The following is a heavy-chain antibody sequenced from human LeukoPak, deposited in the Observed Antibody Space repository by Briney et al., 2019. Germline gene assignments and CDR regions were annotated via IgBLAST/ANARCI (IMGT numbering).Heavy chain of an antibody. Sequence: GGSLRLSRAASGFTFSSYWMSWVRQAPGKGLEWVANIKQDGSEKYYVDSVKGRFTISRDNAKNSLYLQMNSLRAEDTAVYYCARLRDDSSAPVDYWGQGTLVTVSS. CDR1: GFTFSSYW. J-gene: IGHJ4*02. V-gene: IGHV3-7*01. CDR2: IKQDGSEK. CDR3: ARLRDDSSAPVDY. D-gene: IGHD3-22*01.